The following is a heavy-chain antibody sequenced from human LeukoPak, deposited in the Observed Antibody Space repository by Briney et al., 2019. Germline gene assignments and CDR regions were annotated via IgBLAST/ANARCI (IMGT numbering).Heavy chain of an antibody. Sequence: GGSLRLSCAASGFTFSSYSMNWVRQAPGKGLEWVSYISSSSSTIYYADSVKGRFTISRDNAKNSLYLQMNSLRAEDTAVYYCARDLGNHDILTGYYIGLYFDYWGQGTLVTVSS. J-gene: IGHJ4*02. V-gene: IGHV3-48*01. D-gene: IGHD3-9*01. CDR3: ARDLGNHDILTGYYIGLYFDY. CDR1: GFTFSSYS. CDR2: ISSSSSTI.